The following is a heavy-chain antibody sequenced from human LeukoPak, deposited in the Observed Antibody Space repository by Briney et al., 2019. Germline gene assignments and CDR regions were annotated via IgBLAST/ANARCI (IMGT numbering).Heavy chain of an antibody. CDR2: ISGNGDKT. CDR3: AKDMGLGEGDYFDR. CDR1: GFSFSSYA. Sequence: PGGSLRLSCAASGFSFSSYAMSWVRQAPGKGLEWVSGISGNGDKTYYADAVKGRFTISRDNAKNTVYLQMNSLRAEDTAVFYCAKDMGLGEGDYFDRWGQGTLVTVSS. J-gene: IGHJ4*02. V-gene: IGHV3-23*01. D-gene: IGHD3-10*01.